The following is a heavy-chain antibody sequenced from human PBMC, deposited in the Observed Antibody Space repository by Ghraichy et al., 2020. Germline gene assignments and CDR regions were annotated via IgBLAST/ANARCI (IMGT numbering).Heavy chain of an antibody. CDR1: GYTFTSYD. CDR2: MNPNSGNT. D-gene: IGHD3-3*01. V-gene: IGHV1-8*01. CDR3: ARGLSVSGLLWSGPRGEFGDY. Sequence: ASVKVSCKASGYTFTSYDINWVRQATGQGLEWMGWMNPNSGNTGYAQKFQGRVTMTRNTSISTAYMELSSLRSEDTAVYYCARGLSVSGLLWSGPRGEFGDYWGQGTLVTVSS. J-gene: IGHJ4*02.